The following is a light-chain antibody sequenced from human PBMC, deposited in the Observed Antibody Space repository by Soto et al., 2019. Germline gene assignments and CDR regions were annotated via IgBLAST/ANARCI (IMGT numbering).Light chain of an antibody. CDR1: QSIGNY. V-gene: IGKV1-39*01. CDR3: QQSYSNSQT. Sequence: DIQMTQSPSSLSASVGDRVTITCRASQSIGNYLHWYQQIPGKAPKLLIDTASSLQSGVPSRFSGSGSGPDFTLTISSLQPGDFATYYFQQSYSNSQTFGQGTKVEIK. CDR2: TAS. J-gene: IGKJ1*01.